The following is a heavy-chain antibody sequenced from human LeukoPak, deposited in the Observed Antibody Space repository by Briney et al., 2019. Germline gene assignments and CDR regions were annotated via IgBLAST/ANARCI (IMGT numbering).Heavy chain of an antibody. Sequence: GESLKISCKGSGYTFTSYWIGWVRQMPGKGLEWMGIINPGDSDTRYRASFQGQVTISADKSINTAYLQWSSLKASDTAMYYCARQMFGAGTADFDYWGQGTLVTVSS. J-gene: IGHJ4*02. CDR2: INPGDSDT. CDR1: GYTFTSYW. V-gene: IGHV5-51*01. CDR3: ARQMFGAGTADFDY. D-gene: IGHD6-19*01.